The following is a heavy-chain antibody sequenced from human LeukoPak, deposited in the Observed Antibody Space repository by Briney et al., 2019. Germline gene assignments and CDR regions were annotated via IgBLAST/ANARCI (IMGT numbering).Heavy chain of an antibody. V-gene: IGHV4-4*02. D-gene: IGHD3-22*01. Sequence: SETLSLTCAVSGGSISSSNWWSWVSQPPGKGLEWIGEIYHSGSTNYNPSLKSRVTISVDKPKNQFSPKLSSVTAADTAVYYCARDTYDSSGYYRRGYAFDIWGQGTMVTVSS. CDR1: GGSISSSNW. CDR2: IYHSGST. CDR3: ARDTYDSSGYYRRGYAFDI. J-gene: IGHJ3*02.